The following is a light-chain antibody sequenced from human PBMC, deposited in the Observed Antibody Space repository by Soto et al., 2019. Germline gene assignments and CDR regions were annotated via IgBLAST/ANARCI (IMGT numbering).Light chain of an antibody. J-gene: IGKJ4*01. CDR2: WAS. V-gene: IGKV4-1*01. Sequence: DIVMTQSPDSLAVSLGERATINCKSSQRVLSSSNNKNYLAWCQQKPGQPPKLLIDWASTRASGVPARFSGSGSGPEFTLTISSLQAADVAVYYCQEYFSTPLSFGGGTKVEIK. CDR3: QEYFSTPLS. CDR1: QRVLSSSNNKNY.